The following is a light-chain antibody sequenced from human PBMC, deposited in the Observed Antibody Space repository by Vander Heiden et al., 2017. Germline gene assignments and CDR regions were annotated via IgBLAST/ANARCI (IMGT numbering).Light chain of an antibody. Sequence: MTQPQSPLAASVGKGVTLTRRATEPISTYLNWYQQKPGMAPKLLIYLASDWQTGVPARFSGSGSGTDFTLTISSLQAEDFAAYYCQHYYSTLRAFGPGTKVEIK. CDR3: QHYYSTLRA. J-gene: IGKJ1*01. CDR1: EPISTY. V-gene: IGKV1-39*01. CDR2: LAS.